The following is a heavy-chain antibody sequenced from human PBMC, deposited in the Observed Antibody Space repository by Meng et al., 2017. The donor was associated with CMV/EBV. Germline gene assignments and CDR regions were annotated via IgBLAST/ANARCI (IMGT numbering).Heavy chain of an antibody. J-gene: IGHJ4*02. V-gene: IGHV2-5*02. CDR1: CFTRSSLGLC. CDR2: IYWDDDK. CDR3: AHRGQSSGWAILYFDY. Sequence: PAPHLLHPPHPPPLAFTSSCFTRSSLGLCGGLIRQPPAKALAWLALIYWDDDKRYSPSLNSRLTITKDTSKSQVVLTMTNMDPVDTATYYCAHRGQSSGWAILYFDYWGQGTLVTVSS. D-gene: IGHD6-19*01.